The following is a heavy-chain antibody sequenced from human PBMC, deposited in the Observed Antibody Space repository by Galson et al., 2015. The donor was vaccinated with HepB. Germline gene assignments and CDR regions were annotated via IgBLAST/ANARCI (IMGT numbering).Heavy chain of an antibody. V-gene: IGHV3-66*01. Sequence: SLRLSCAASGFTVSNNYMTWVRQAPGKGLEWVSVIYSGGNTYYADSVKDRFTISRDNSKNTLSLQMNSLRAEDTAVYYCARDSPPPPVYSHGHGGGGYYYGMDVWGQGTTVTVSS. CDR2: IYSGGNT. D-gene: IGHD5-18*01. CDR3: ARDSPPPPVYSHGHGGGGYYYGMDV. CDR1: GFTVSNNY. J-gene: IGHJ6*02.